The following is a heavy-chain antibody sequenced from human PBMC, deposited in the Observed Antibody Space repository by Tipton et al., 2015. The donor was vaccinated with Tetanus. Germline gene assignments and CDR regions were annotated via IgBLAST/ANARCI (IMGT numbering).Heavy chain of an antibody. V-gene: IGHV4-59*01. CDR1: GGSISSYY. CDR3: ARDLRTDYYDSSGYYYHYYYYGMDV. J-gene: IGHJ6*02. Sequence: TLSLTCTVSGGSISSYYWSWIRQPPGKGLEWIGYIYYSGSTNYNPSLKSRVTISVDTSKNQFSLKLSSVTAADTAVYYCARDLRTDYYDSSGYYYHYYYYGMDVWGQGTTVTVPS. D-gene: IGHD3-22*01. CDR2: IYYSGST.